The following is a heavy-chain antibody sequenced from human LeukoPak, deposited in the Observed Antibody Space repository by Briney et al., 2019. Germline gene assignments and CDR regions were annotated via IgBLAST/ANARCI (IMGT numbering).Heavy chain of an antibody. D-gene: IGHD3-22*01. CDR3: ARARYYYDSSGYYPPVDY. J-gene: IGHJ4*02. Sequence: ASVKVSCKAPGYSFTSYGISWVRQAPGQGLEWMGWISSHNGNTNYAQKFQGRVTITAVESTSTAYMELSSLRSEDTAVYYCARARYYYDSSGYYPPVDYWGQGTLVTVSS. CDR2: ISSHNGNT. CDR1: GYSFTSYG. V-gene: IGHV1-18*01.